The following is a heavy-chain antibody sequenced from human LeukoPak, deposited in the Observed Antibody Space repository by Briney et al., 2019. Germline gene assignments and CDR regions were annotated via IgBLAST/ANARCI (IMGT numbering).Heavy chain of an antibody. CDR1: GFTFSSYG. CDR3: AKPSPPFDY. V-gene: IGHV3-30*18. CDR2: ISYDGSNK. Sequence: GRSLRLSCAASGFTFSSYGMHWVRQAPGKGLEWVAVISYDGSNKYYADSVKGRFTISRDNSKNTLYLQMNSLRAEDTAVYYCAKPSPPFDYWGQGTLVTVSS. J-gene: IGHJ4*02.